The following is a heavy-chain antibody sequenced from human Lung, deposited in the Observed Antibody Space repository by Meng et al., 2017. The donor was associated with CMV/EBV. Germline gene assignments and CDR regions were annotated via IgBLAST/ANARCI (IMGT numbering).Heavy chain of an antibody. Sequence: SVXVSXXASGYTFITYYIHWVRQAPGQGLEWMGRIDPDGGTTTYSQKFQGGVTLASDTSTNTVYMELSRLRYEDTAVYYCARDLVGYDAFDVWGQGKMV. D-gene: IGHD3-22*01. J-gene: IGHJ3*01. CDR2: IDPDGGTT. V-gene: IGHV1-46*01. CDR3: ARDLVGYDAFDV. CDR1: GYTFITYY.